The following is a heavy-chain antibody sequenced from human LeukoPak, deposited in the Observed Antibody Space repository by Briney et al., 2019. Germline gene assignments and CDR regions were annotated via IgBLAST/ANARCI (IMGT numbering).Heavy chain of an antibody. CDR2: IYSSGTT. V-gene: IGHV4-4*07. CDR1: GGSINTYY. CDR3: ARDSVRGVDLDV. J-gene: IGHJ6*04. D-gene: IGHD3-10*01. Sequence: ASETLSLTCTVSGGSINTYYWSWIRQPAGKGLEWIGRIYSSGTTHYNPSLKSRVTMSVDTSKNQFSLKLSSVTAADTAVYYCARDSVRGVDLDVWGKGTTVTISS.